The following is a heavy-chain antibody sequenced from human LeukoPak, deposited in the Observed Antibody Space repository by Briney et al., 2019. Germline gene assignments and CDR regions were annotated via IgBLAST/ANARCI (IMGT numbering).Heavy chain of an antibody. V-gene: IGHV3-30*18. J-gene: IGHJ4*02. CDR2: ISYDGSNK. D-gene: IGHD3-9*01. CDR1: GFTFSSYG. CDR3: AKEGIFSAYYFDY. Sequence: PGRSLRLSCAASGFTFSSYGMHWVRQAPGKGLEWVAVISYDGSNKYYADSVKGRFTISRDNSKNTLYLQMNSLRAEDTAVYYCAKEGIFSAYYFDYWGQGTLGTVSS.